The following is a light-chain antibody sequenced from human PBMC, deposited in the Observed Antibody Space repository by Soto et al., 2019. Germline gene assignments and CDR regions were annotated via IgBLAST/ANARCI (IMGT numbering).Light chain of an antibody. J-gene: IGKJ1*01. CDR1: QSVLYSPNNNNY. CDR2: WAS. CDR3: QQYYSTPPT. V-gene: IGKV4-1*01. Sequence: DIVMTQSPDSLAVSLGERATINCKSSQSVLYSPNNNNYLAWYQQKPGQPPKLLIYWASTRESGVPDRFSGSGSGTDCTLTISSPQAEDVAVYYCQQYYSTPPTFGQGTKVEIK.